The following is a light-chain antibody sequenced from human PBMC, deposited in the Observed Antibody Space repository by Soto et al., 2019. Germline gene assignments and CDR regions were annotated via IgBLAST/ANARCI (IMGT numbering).Light chain of an antibody. J-gene: IGKJ1*01. CDR1: QSVSID. CDR2: AAS. CDR3: QQYYDWLDVT. V-gene: IGKV3-15*01. Sequence: EILLTQSPATLSVSPGERATLSCRASQSVSIDLAWYQQKPGQAPRLLISAASTRATGIPARFSGSGSGTEFTLTISSLQSEDCAVYYCQQYYDWLDVTFGQGTKVEI.